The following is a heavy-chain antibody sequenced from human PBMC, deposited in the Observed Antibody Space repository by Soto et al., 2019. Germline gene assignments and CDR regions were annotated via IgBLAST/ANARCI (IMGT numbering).Heavy chain of an antibody. CDR3: AKRRGAGGHFDY. D-gene: IGHD2-15*01. CDR1: GFTFSSYA. CDR2: VSIGGST. Sequence: DVQLLESGGGLVQPEGSLRLSCAASGFTFSSYAMGWVRQGPGKGLEWVAVVSIGGSTHYADSVRGRFTISRDKSKNTLSLQMNRLTAEDTGVYFCAKRRGAGGHFDYWGQGALVTVSS. V-gene: IGHV3-23*01. J-gene: IGHJ4*02.